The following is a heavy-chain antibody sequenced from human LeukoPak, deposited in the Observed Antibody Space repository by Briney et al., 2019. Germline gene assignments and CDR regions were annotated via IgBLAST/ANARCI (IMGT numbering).Heavy chain of an antibody. J-gene: IGHJ4*02. Sequence: GRSLRLSCAASGFAFDDYAMHWVRQAPGKGLEWVSGISWNSGSIGYADSVKGRFTISRDNAKNSLYLQMNSLRAEDMAVYYLTRSGCSSTASYKNKWGQETPLTVSS. V-gene: IGHV3-9*03. CDR3: TRSGCSSTASYKNK. CDR1: GFAFDDYA. D-gene: IGHD2-2*01. CDR2: ISWNSGSI.